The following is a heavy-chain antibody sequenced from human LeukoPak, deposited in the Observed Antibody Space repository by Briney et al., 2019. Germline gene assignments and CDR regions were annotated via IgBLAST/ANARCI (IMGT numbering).Heavy chain of an antibody. CDR2: MNPNSGNT. CDR1: GYTFTSYD. V-gene: IGHV1-8*01. Sequence: ASVTVSCKASGYTFTSYDINWVRQAPGQGLEWMGWMNPNSGNTGYAQKFQGRVTMTRNTSISTAYMEPSSLRSEDTAVYYCARGRRGSYNYWGQGTLVTVSS. CDR3: ARGRRGSYNY. D-gene: IGHD1-26*01. J-gene: IGHJ4*02.